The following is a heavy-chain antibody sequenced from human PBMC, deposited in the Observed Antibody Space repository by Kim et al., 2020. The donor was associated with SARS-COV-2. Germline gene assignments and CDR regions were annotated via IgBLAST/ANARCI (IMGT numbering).Heavy chain of an antibody. CDR1: GYTFTSYA. CDR2: INTNTGNP. Sequence: ASVKVSCKASGYTFTSYAMNWVRQAPGQGLEWMGWINTNTGNPTYAQGFTGRFVFSLDTSVSTAYLQISSLKAEDTAVYYCAGPAVDGTGLAFDIWGQGTMVTVSS. CDR3: AGPAVDGTGLAFDI. D-gene: IGHD6-19*01. J-gene: IGHJ3*02. V-gene: IGHV7-4-1*02.